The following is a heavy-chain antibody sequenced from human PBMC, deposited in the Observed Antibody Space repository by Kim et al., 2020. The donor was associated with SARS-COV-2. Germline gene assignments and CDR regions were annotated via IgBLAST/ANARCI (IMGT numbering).Heavy chain of an antibody. D-gene: IGHD2-21*02. Sequence: GGSLRLSCETSGFTFTNYALTWLRQAPGKGLEWVSSINFKGDTTFYADSVKGRFTISRDTSKNTLFLQLNSLRAEDTAIYYCAKAMTPLTADMIFDYWGQGTLVTVSS. J-gene: IGHJ4*02. CDR2: INFKGDTT. CDR1: GFTFTNYA. CDR3: AKAMTPLTADMIFDY. V-gene: IGHV3-23*01.